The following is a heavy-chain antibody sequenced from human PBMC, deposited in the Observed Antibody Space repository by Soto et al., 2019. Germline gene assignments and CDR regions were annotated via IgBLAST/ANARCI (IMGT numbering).Heavy chain of an antibody. CDR1: GGSISSSSYY. V-gene: IGHV4-39*01. CDR2: IYYSGST. J-gene: IGHJ3*02. CDR3: ATHDWLFTFLRHDAFDI. Sequence: QLQLQESGPGLVKPSETLSLTCTVSGGSISSSSYYWGWIRQPPGKGLEWIGSIYYSGSTYYNPSLKSRVTISVDTSKNQFSLKLSSVTAADTAVYYCATHDWLFTFLRHDAFDIWGQGTMVTVSS. D-gene: IGHD3-9*01.